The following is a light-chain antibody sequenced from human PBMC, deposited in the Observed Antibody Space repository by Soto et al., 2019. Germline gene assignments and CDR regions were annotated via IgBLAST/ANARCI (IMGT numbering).Light chain of an antibody. Sequence: DIQLTQSPSFLSASVGDRVTITCRASQDISSYLAWYQQKPGEAPKFLIDAASTLRGWVPSRFSGSGSGTEFTLTISSLQPEDFATYYCQGLNDYPITFGQGTRLEIK. CDR3: QGLNDYPIT. CDR2: AAS. J-gene: IGKJ5*01. V-gene: IGKV1-9*01. CDR1: QDISSY.